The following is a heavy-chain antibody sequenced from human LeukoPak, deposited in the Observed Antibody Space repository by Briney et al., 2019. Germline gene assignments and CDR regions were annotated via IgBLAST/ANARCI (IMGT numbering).Heavy chain of an antibody. D-gene: IGHD3-3*01. V-gene: IGHV3-74*01. J-gene: IGHJ1*01. CDR2: IKNDGKIT. CDR3: LLILGGSSQH. Sequence: GGSLRLSCAASEFTFNNYWMHWVRQAPGKGLVWVSRIKNDGKITTYADSVEGRFTTSRDNAKNTFYLQMNSLRVEDTAVYYCLLILGGSSQHWGQGTLVTVSS. CDR1: EFTFNNYW.